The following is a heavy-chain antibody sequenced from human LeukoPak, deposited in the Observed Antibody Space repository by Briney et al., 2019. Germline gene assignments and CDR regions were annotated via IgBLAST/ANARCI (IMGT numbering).Heavy chain of an antibody. CDR1: GYTFTNYY. CDR3: ARDLIRWSGLDY. J-gene: IGHJ4*02. V-gene: IGHV1-46*01. Sequence: ASVKVSCKASGYTFTNYYMHWVRQAPGQGLEWMGITNPSGGSTTYAQKFQGRVTMTRDTSTSTVYMELSSLRSEDTAVYYCARDLIRWSGLDYWGQGTLVTVSS. CDR2: TNPSGGST. D-gene: IGHD4-23*01.